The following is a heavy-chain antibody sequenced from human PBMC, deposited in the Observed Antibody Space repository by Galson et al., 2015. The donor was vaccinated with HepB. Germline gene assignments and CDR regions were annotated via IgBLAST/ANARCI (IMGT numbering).Heavy chain of an antibody. CDR1: GFTFSSYG. D-gene: IGHD6-19*01. J-gene: IGHJ4*02. CDR3: AKDREWLAIPYYFDY. V-gene: IGHV3-30*02. Sequence: SLRLSCAASGFTFSSYGMHWVRQAPGKGLEWVAFIRYDGSNKYYADSVKGRFTISRDNSKNTLYLQMNSLRAEDTAVYYCAKDREWLAIPYYFDYWGQGTLVTVSS. CDR2: IRYDGSNK.